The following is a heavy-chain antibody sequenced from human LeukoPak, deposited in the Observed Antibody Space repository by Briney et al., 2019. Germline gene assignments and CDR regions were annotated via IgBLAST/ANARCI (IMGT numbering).Heavy chain of an antibody. J-gene: IGHJ4*02. CDR2: IWYDGSNK. CDR3: AKDIGRDSSHFDY. Sequence: GGSLRLSCAASGFTSSSYGMHWVRQAPGKGLEWVAVIWYDGSNKYYADSVKGRFTISRDNSKNTLYLQMNSLRAEDTAVYYCAKDIGRDSSHFDYWGQGTLVTVSS. CDR1: GFTSSSYG. V-gene: IGHV3-33*06. D-gene: IGHD3-22*01.